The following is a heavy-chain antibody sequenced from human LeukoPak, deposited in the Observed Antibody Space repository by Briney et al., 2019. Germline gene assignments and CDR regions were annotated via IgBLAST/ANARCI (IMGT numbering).Heavy chain of an antibody. CDR1: GFTFSSYS. CDR2: ISSSSYI. J-gene: IGHJ4*02. CDR3: ARSIAAAGNDY. V-gene: IGHV3-21*01. Sequence: GGSLRLSCAASGFTFSSYSMNWVRQAPGKGLEWVSSISSSSYIYYTDSVKGRFTISRDNAKNSLYLQMNSLRAEDTAVYYCARSIAAAGNDYWGQGTLVTVSS. D-gene: IGHD6-13*01.